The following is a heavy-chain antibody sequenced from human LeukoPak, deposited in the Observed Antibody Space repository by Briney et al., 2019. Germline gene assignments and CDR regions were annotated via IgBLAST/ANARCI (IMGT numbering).Heavy chain of an antibody. V-gene: IGHV3-23*01. Sequence: GGSLRLSCAASGFSFSNYAMNWVRQAPGKGLEWVSGISGSGGRTYYADSVKGRFSISRDNSKNTLYLQMNSLRVGDTAVYYCARGGYYGSGNDFRFDPWGQGTLVTVSS. CDR1: GFSFSNYA. CDR2: ISGSGGRT. D-gene: IGHD3-10*01. J-gene: IGHJ5*02. CDR3: ARGGYYGSGNDFRFDP.